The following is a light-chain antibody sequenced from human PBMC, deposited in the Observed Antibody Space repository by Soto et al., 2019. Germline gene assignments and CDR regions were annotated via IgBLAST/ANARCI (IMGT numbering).Light chain of an antibody. V-gene: IGLV2-8*01. CDR1: SSDIGTYNY. CDR2: EVT. J-gene: IGLJ2*01. Sequence: QSALTQPPSASGSLGQSVTISCTGSSSDIGTYNYVSWYQQYSGKVPKLMIYEVTKRPSGVPDRFSGSKSGNTASLTVSGLQADDEADYYCSSYAGSINFVVFGGGTQLTVL. CDR3: SSYAGSINFVV.